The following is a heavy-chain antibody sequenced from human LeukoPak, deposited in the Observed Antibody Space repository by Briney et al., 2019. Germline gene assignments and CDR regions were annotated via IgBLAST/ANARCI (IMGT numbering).Heavy chain of an antibody. J-gene: IGHJ4*02. V-gene: IGHV3-23*01. CDR3: AKITASGYSSSWYVDQFDY. D-gene: IGHD6-13*01. CDR1: GFTFSSYA. Sequence: GGSLRLSCAASGFTFSSYAMSWVRQAPGKGLEWVSAISGSGGSTYYADSVKGRFTISRDNSKNTLYLQMNSLKAEDTAVYYCAKITASGYSSSWYVDQFDYWGQGTLVTVSS. CDR2: ISGSGGST.